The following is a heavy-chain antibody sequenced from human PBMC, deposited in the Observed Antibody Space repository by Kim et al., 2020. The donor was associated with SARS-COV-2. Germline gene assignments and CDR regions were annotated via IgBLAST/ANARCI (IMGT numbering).Heavy chain of an antibody. Sequence: GGSLRLSCAASGLTFSNYAMSWVRQAPGKGLEWVSAIRGDSDTTNYADSVKGRFTISRDKSKNTLFLQMNSLRAEDTALYYCALVIAVEWAFDIWGQGTMVTV. CDR2: IRGDSDTT. V-gene: IGHV3-23*01. CDR1: GLTFSNYA. J-gene: IGHJ3*02. D-gene: IGHD2-21*01. CDR3: ALVIAVEWAFDI.